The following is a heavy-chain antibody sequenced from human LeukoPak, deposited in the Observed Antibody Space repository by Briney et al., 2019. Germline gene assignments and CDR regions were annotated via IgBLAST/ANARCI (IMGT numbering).Heavy chain of an antibody. CDR2: ISYDGSTK. J-gene: IGHJ4*02. V-gene: IGHV3-30*03. CDR1: RFTFSTYG. CDR3: AGRYFDWLF. D-gene: IGHD3-9*01. Sequence: GGSLRLSCAASRFTFSTYGMHWVRQAPGKGLEWVALISYDGSTKYYADSVKGRFTISRDNSKNTLYLQMNSLRAEDTAVYYCAGRYFDWLFWGQGTLVTVSS.